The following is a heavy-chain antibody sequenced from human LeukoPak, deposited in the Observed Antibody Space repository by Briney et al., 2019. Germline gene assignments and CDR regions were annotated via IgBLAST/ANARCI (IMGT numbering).Heavy chain of an antibody. CDR1: GFTFSGSA. CDR3: TRCSMITFGGPGGAFDI. CDR2: IRSKANSYAT. J-gene: IGHJ3*02. Sequence: PGGSLRLSCAASGFTFSGSAMHWVRQASGKGLEWVGRIRSKANSYATAYAASVKGRVTISRDDSKNTAYLQMNSLKTEDTAVYYCTRCSMITFGGPGGAFDIWGQGKMVTVSS. D-gene: IGHD3-16*01. V-gene: IGHV3-73*01.